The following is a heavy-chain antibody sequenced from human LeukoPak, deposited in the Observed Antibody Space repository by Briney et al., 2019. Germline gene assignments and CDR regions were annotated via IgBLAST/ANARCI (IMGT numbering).Heavy chain of an antibody. CDR1: GFTFSSYE. V-gene: IGHV3-53*01. CDR2: IYSGGST. J-gene: IGHJ4*02. CDR3: ARRAGAYSHPYDY. D-gene: IGHD4/OR15-4a*01. Sequence: GGSLRLSCAASGFTFSSYEMNWVRQAPGKGLEWVSVIYSGGSTYYADSVKGRFTISRDNSKNTLYLQMNSLRAEDTAVYYCARRAGAYSHPYDYWGQGTLVTASS.